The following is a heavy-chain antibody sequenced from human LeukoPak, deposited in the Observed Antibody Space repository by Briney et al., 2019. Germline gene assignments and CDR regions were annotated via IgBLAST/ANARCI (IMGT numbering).Heavy chain of an antibody. V-gene: IGHV3-33*06. CDR2: IWYDGSNK. D-gene: IGHD3-10*01. CDR3: AKDGRGGYYYYYMDV. Sequence: GRSLRLSCVASGFTFDNYAMHWVRQPPGKGLEWVAVIWYDGSNKYYADSVKGRFTISRDNSKNTLYLQMNSLRAEDTAVYYCAKDGRGGYYYYYMDVWGKGTTVTVSS. CDR1: GFTFDNYA. J-gene: IGHJ6*03.